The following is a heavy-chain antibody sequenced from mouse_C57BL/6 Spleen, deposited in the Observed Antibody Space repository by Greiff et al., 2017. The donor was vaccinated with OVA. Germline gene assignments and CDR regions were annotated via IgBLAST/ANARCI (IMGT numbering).Heavy chain of an antibody. CDR1: GYSITSGYY. D-gene: IGHD2-4*01. CDR3: GRGKIN. J-gene: IGHJ3*01. V-gene: IGHV3-6*01. CDR2: ISYDGSN. Sequence: EVKLQESGPGLVKPSQSLSLTCSVTGYSITSGYYWNWIRQFPGNKLEWMGYISYDGSNNYNPSLKNRISITRDTSKNQFFLKLNSVTTEDTAKYYCGRGKINWGQGTPGTVSA.